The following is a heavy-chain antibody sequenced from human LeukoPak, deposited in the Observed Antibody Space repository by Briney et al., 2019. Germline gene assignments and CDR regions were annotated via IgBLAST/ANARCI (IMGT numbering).Heavy chain of an antibody. CDR1: GFAFSSTW. J-gene: IGHJ4*02. CDR2: IKPDGSEK. D-gene: IGHD5-18*01. V-gene: IGHV3-7*01. Sequence: GGSLRLSCAASGFAFSSTWMGWVRQAPGKGLAWVANIKPDGSEKYYVDSVRGRFTISRDNAKNSVYLQMNSLRAEDTAVYYCARAEGYGRYWGQGTLVTVSS. CDR3: ARAEGYGRY.